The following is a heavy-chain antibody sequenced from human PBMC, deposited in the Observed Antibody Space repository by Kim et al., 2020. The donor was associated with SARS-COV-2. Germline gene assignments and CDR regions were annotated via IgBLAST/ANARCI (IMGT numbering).Heavy chain of an antibody. Sequence: SVKVSCKASGGTFSSYAISWVRQAPGQGLEWMGRIIPILGIANYAQKFQGRVTITADKSTSTAYMELSSLRSEDTAVYYCASGMAGAWIQLWSKGGYFDYWGQGTLVTVSS. CDR2: IIPILGIA. CDR1: GGTFSSYA. CDR3: ASGMAGAWIQLWSKGGYFDY. V-gene: IGHV1-69*04. J-gene: IGHJ4*02. D-gene: IGHD5-18*01.